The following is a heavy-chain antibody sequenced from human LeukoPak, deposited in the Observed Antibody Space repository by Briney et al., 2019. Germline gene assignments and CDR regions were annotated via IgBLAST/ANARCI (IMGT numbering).Heavy chain of an antibody. CDR3: ARDGVRDYNWNDFVSKWFDP. J-gene: IGHJ5*02. CDR2: ISAYNGNT. Sequence: ASVTVSCKASGHTFTSYGISWVRQAPGQGVEWMGWISAYNGNTKYAQKVQGRVTMTTDTSTSTAYMELRSLRSDDTAVYYCARDGVRDYNWNDFVSKWFDPWGQGTLVTVSS. D-gene: IGHD1-1*01. CDR1: GHTFTSYG. V-gene: IGHV1-18*04.